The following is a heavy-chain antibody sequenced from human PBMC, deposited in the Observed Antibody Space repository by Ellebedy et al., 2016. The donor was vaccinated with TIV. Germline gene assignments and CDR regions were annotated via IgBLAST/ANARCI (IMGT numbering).Heavy chain of an antibody. CDR1: GFTFSSNS. V-gene: IGHV3-48*02. Sequence: GESLKISCAASGFTFSSNSMNWVRQAPGKGLEWVSSISIPSRTIYYAASVKGRFTISKDNAKNSLYLQMTSLRDDDTAIYTCARGFFDILTGFYPVGWFDPWGQGTLVTVSS. D-gene: IGHD3-9*01. CDR2: ISIPSRTI. CDR3: ARGFFDILTGFYPVGWFDP. J-gene: IGHJ5*02.